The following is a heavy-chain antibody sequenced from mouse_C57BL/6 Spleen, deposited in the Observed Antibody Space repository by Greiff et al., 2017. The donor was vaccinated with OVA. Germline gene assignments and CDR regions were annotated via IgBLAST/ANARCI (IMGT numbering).Heavy chain of an antibody. J-gene: IGHJ2*01. Sequence: EVHLVESGPGLAKPSQTLSLTCSVTGYSITSDYWNWIRKFPGNKLEYMGYISYSGSTYYNPSLKSRISITRDTSKNQYYLQLNSVTTEDTATYYCARYRAAQAYGYYFDYWGQGTTLTVSS. D-gene: IGHD3-2*02. CDR1: GYSITSDY. CDR3: ARYRAAQAYGYYFDY. CDR2: ISYSGST. V-gene: IGHV3-8*01.